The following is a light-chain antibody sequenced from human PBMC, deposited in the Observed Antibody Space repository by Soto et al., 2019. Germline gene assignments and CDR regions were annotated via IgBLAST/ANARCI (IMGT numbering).Light chain of an antibody. CDR1: SNDIGVYDF. CDR3: AAWDDSLSGDNYV. CDR2: QVN. Sequence: QSVLTQPPSASGSPGQSVTISCTGTSNDIGVYDFVSWYQQHPGKAPKVIIYQVNKRPSGVPDRFSGSKSGTSASLAISGLRSEDEADYYCAAWDDSLSGDNYVFGTGTKLTVL. V-gene: IGLV2-8*01. J-gene: IGLJ1*01.